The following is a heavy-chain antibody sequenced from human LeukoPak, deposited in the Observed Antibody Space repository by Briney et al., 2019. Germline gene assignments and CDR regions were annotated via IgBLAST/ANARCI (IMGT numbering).Heavy chain of an antibody. V-gene: IGHV4-34*01. CDR1: GGSFSGYY. CDR3: AHIAARPGKDDY. D-gene: IGHD6-6*01. CDR2: IDHSGST. J-gene: IGHJ4*02. Sequence: SETLSLTCAVYGGSFSGYYWSWIRQPPGKGLEWIGEIDHSGSTNYNPSLKSRVIISVDTSKNQFSLKLSSVTAADTAVYYCAHIAARPGKDDYWGQGTLVTVSS.